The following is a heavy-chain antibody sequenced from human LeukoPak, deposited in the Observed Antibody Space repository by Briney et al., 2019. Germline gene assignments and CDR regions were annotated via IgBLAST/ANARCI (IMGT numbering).Heavy chain of an antibody. V-gene: IGHV4-39*01. Sequence: KPSETLSLTCTVSGGSISSSSYYWGWIRQPPGKGLEWIGSIYYGGSTYYNPSLKSRVTISVDTSKNQFSLKLSSVTAADTAVYYCARGTMKSGFDPWGQGTLVTVSS. D-gene: IGHD3-22*01. CDR2: IYYGGST. CDR1: GGSISSSSYY. CDR3: ARGTMKSGFDP. J-gene: IGHJ5*02.